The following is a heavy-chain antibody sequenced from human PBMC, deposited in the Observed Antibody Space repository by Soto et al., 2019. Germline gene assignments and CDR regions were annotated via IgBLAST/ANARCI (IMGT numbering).Heavy chain of an antibody. V-gene: IGHV4-39*01. D-gene: IGHD6-19*01. J-gene: IGHJ4*02. CDR1: GGSISSSSYY. CDR2: IYYSGST. CDR3: ANIAVAGYYFDY. Sequence: PSETLSLTCTVSGGSISSSSYYWGWIRQPPGKGLEWIGSIYYSGSTYYNPSLKSRVTISVDTSKNQFSLKLSSVTAADTAVYYCANIAVAGYYFDYWGQGTLVTVSS.